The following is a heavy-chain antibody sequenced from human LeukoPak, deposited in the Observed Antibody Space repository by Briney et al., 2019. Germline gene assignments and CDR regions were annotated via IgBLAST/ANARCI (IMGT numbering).Heavy chain of an antibody. D-gene: IGHD5-12*01. Sequence: GGSLRLSCAASGFTFIDYSMHWVRQAPGKGLEWVSPISSSSSYIYYADSVKGRFTISRDNAKSSLFLQMNSLRAEDTAVYYCARSRGYTGYGDSWGQGTLVTVSS. CDR2: ISSSSSYI. J-gene: IGHJ4*02. V-gene: IGHV3-21*01. CDR3: ARSRGYTGYGDS. CDR1: GFTFIDYS.